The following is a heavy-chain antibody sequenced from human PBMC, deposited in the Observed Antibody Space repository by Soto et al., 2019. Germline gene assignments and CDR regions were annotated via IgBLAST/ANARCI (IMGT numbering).Heavy chain of an antibody. J-gene: IGHJ2*01. D-gene: IGHD6-6*01. CDR1: GDSILSGGYY. Sequence: QVQLQESGPGLVKPSETLSLKCSVSGDSILSGGYYWTWIRQHPGKGLEWIGYIYSIGTTFYNPSLKSRVSVSVDVSKNLHSLMLTSATAVDTSDYYCARRQQSAPAVHWCFELGSRGSLVTVSS. CDR2: IYSIGTT. CDR3: ARRQQSAPAVHWCFEL. V-gene: IGHV4-31*03.